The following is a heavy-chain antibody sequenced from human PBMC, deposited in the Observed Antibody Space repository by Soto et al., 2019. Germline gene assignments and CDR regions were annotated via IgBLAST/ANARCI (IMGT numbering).Heavy chain of an antibody. CDR1: GYTFTSYG. J-gene: IGHJ4*02. Sequence: ASVKVSCKASGYTFTSYGISWVRQAPGQGLEWMGWISAYNGNTNYAQKLQGRVTMTTDTSTSTAYMELRSLRSDDTAVYYCAREGSGYCSGGSCHYYFDYWGQGTLVTVSS. V-gene: IGHV1-18*01. CDR3: AREGSGYCSGGSCHYYFDY. D-gene: IGHD2-15*01. CDR2: ISAYNGNT.